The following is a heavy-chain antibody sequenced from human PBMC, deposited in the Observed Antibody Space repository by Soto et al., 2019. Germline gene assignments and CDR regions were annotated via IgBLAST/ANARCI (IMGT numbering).Heavy chain of an antibody. CDR1: GGSFSGYY. Sequence: QVQLQQWGAGLLKPSETLSLTCAVYGGSFSGYYWSWIRQPPGKGLEWIGEISHSGSTNYNPSLKSRVTISVDTSKNQFSLKLSSVTAADTAVYYCARENPGDYWGQGTLVTVSS. J-gene: IGHJ4*02. CDR2: ISHSGST. CDR3: ARENPGDY. V-gene: IGHV4-34*01. D-gene: IGHD3-10*01.